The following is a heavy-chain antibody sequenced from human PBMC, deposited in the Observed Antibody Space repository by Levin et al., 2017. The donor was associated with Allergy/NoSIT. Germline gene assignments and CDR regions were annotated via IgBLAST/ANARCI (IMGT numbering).Heavy chain of an antibody. CDR3: ARDLLIASRLRSNYFDY. Sequence: TASETLSLTCAISGDSVSSNSAAWNWIRQSPSRGLEWLGRTYYRSKWYNDYAVSVKSRIIINPDTSKNQFSLHLNSVTPEDTAVYYCARDLLIASRLRSNYFDYWGQGILVTVSS. D-gene: IGHD6-6*01. J-gene: IGHJ4*02. CDR2: TYYRSKWYN. CDR1: GDSVSSNSAA. V-gene: IGHV6-1*01.